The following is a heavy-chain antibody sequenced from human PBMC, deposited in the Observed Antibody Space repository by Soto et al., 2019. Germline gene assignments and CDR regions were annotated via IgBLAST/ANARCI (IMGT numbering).Heavy chain of an antibody. CDR1: GGSISSGDYY. J-gene: IGHJ6*02. CDR2: IYYSGST. D-gene: IGHD3-10*01. Sequence: SETLSLTCTVSGGSISSGDYYWSWVRQPPGKGLEWIGYIYYSGSTYYNPSLKSRVTISVDTSKNQFSLKLSSVTAADTAVYYCARDQLITMVRGAAPYYYYYGMDVWGQGTTVTVSS. CDR3: ARDQLITMVRGAAPYYYYYGMDV. V-gene: IGHV4-30-4*01.